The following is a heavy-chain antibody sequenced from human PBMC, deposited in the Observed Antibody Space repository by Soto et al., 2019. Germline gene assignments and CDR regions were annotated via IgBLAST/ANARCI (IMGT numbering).Heavy chain of an antibody. Sequence: EVQLVESGGDLVKPGGSLSLSCAASGFTFSSYSMSWVRQAPGKGLEWVSSISSKSSYKYFADSMKDRFTISRDNAKNSLYLQMNSLRVEDTAVYYCARDPLYCGGDCYFDFWGQGTLVTVSS. D-gene: IGHD2-21*02. CDR3: ARDPLYCGGDCYFDF. J-gene: IGHJ4*02. V-gene: IGHV3-21*01. CDR1: GFTFSSYS. CDR2: ISSKSSYK.